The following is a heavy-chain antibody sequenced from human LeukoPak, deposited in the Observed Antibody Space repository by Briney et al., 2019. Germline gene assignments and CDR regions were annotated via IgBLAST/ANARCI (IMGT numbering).Heavy chain of an antibody. CDR3: ARAAPDGYNFDY. CDR1: GGTFSSYA. D-gene: IGHD5-24*01. CDR2: IIPIFGTA. V-gene: IGHV1-69*13. Sequence: ASVKVSCKASGGTFSSYAISWVRQAPGQGLEWMGGIIPIFGTANYAQKFQGRVTITADESTSTACMELSSLRSEDTAVYYCARAAPDGYNFDYWGQGTLVTVSS. J-gene: IGHJ4*02.